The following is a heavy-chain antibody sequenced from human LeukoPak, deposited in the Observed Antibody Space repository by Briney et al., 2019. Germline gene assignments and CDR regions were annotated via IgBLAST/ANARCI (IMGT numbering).Heavy chain of an antibody. CDR1: GFIFSKAW. V-gene: IGHV3-15*01. J-gene: IGHJ4*02. CDR2: IRSGGAT. D-gene: IGHD2-2*01. Sequence: GGSLRLSCAASGFIFSKAWVNWVRQAPGKGPEWVGHIRSGGATDYAAVVQGRFTISRDDSKTMVYLQMTSLNTEDTAMYQWIAHVPTIHTQCDYWGQGTLVAVSS. CDR3: IAHVPTIHTQCDY.